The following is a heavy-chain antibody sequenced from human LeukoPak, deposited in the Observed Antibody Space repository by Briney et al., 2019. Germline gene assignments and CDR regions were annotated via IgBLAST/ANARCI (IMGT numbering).Heavy chain of an antibody. CDR1: GGSISSSSYY. CDR3: ARRGSGSSFSFDY. CDR2: IYYSGST. J-gene: IGHJ4*02. D-gene: IGHD3-10*01. Sequence: PSETLSLTCTVSGGSISSSSYYWGWIRQPPGKGLEWIGSIYYSGSTYYNPSLKSRVTISVDTSKNQFSLKLSSVTAADTAVYYCARRGSGSSFSFDYWGQGTLVTVSS. V-gene: IGHV4-39*01.